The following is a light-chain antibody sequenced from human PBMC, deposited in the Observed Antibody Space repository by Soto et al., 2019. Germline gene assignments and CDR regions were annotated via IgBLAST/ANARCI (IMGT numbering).Light chain of an antibody. J-gene: IGKJ1*01. CDR3: LQHDSYPWT. CDR2: AAS. CDR1: LRIRND. V-gene: IGKV1-17*01. Sequence: DIQMTQSPSSLSASVGDRVTITCRASLRIRNDLGWYQHKPGKAPKRLIYAASSLQSGVPSRFSGSGSGTEFTLTISSLQPEDFATYVCLQHDSYPWTFGQGTKVEFK.